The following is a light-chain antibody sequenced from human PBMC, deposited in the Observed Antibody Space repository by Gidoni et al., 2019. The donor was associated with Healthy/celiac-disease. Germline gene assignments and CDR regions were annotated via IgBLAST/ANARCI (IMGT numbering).Light chain of an antibody. V-gene: IGLV6-57*04. CDR2: EDN. CDR1: SGSIASNY. CDR3: QSYDSSNSVV. J-gene: IGLJ2*01. Sequence: NFMLTQPHPVSESPGKTVTISCTRSSGSIASNYVQWYQQRPGSAPTTVIYEDNQRPSGVPDRFSGSIDSSSNSASLTISGLKTEDEADYYCQSYDSSNSVVFGGGTKLTVL.